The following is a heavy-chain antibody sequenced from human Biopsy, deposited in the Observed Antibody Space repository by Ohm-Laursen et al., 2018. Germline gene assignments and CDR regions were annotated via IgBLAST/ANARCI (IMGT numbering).Heavy chain of an antibody. CDR1: GGSISSYY. Sequence: GTLSLTCTVSGGSISSYYWSWIRQPPGKGLEWIGHISHTGYTSYKSSLKSRVTISLDTSRKHFSLRLTSLAAADTAVYYCARGSNEYGGLYFPHWGQGTLVTVSS. CDR3: ARGSNEYGGLYFPH. V-gene: IGHV4-59*08. J-gene: IGHJ1*01. CDR2: ISHTGYT. D-gene: IGHD4-23*01.